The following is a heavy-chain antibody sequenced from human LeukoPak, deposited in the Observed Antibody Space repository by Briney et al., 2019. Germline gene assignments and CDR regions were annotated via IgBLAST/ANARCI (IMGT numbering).Heavy chain of an antibody. D-gene: IGHD3-3*01. CDR2: INPNSGGT. J-gene: IGHJ5*02. V-gene: IGHV1-2*02. CDR1: GYTFTGYC. Sequence: GASVKVSCKASGYTFTGYCMHWVRQAPGQGLEWMGWINPNSGGTNYAQKCQGRVTMTRDTSISTAYMELSRLRSDDTAVYYCARADRPITIFDQGWFDPWGQGTLVTVSS. CDR3: ARADRPITIFDQGWFDP.